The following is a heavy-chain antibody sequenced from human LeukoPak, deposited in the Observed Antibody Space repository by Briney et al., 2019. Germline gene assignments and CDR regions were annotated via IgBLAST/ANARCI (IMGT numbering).Heavy chain of an antibody. Sequence: GGSLRLSCAASGFTFSSYAMSWVRQVPGKGLEGVSVISGSGGSTYYADSVKGRFTIYRDNSKKTLYLQMNSLRAEDTAVYYCAKKGLGFYPSGMDVWGQGTTVTVSS. CDR1: GFTFSSYA. CDR2: ISGSGGST. J-gene: IGHJ6*02. CDR3: AKKGLGFYPSGMDV. V-gene: IGHV3-23*01. D-gene: IGHD1-26*01.